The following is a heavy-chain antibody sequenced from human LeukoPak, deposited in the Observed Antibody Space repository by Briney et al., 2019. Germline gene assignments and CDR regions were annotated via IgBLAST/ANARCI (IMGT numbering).Heavy chain of an antibody. D-gene: IGHD2/OR15-2a*01. CDR2: ISLDGSYK. CDR3: AREGRNYYFDY. CDR1: GFTFSRYA. J-gene: IGHJ4*02. Sequence: GRSLRLSCAASGFTFSRYAMHWVRQAPGKGLEWVAVISLDGSYKDYTDSVKGRFTISGDNSKNTLYLQMNSLRAEDTAGYYCAREGRNYYFDYWGQGTLVTVSS. V-gene: IGHV3-30*04.